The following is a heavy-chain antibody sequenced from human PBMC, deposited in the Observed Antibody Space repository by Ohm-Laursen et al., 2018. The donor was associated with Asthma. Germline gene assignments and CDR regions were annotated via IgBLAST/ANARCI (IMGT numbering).Heavy chain of an antibody. CDR1: GDSVSSNSAA. CDR2: TYYRSKWYN. Sequence: QTLSLTCAVSGDSVSSNSAAWNWIRQSPSRGLEWLGRTYYRSKWYNDYAVSVKSRITINPDTSKNQFSLQLNSVTPEDTAVYYCARVPYYDQRKRYYYYGMDVWGQGTTVTVSS. V-gene: IGHV6-1*01. J-gene: IGHJ6*02. CDR3: ARVPYYDQRKRYYYYGMDV. D-gene: IGHD3-3*01.